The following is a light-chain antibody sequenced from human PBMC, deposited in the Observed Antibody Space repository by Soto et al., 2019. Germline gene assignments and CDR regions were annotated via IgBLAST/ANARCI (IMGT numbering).Light chain of an antibody. V-gene: IGLV2-11*01. CDR1: SSDVGGYNY. CDR2: DVS. CDR3: CSYAGSNTSV. Sequence: QYALTQPRSVSGSPGQSVTISCTGTSSDVGGYNYVSWYQQHPGKAPKHMIYDVSKRPSGVPDRFSGSKSGNTASLTISGLQAEDEADYYCCSYAGSNTSVFGGGTKVTVL. J-gene: IGLJ3*02.